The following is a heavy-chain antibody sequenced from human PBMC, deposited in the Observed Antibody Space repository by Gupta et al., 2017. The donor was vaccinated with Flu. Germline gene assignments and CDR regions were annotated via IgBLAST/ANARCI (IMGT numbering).Heavy chain of an antibody. CDR3: ARDSSSRSEPRDYYYYYGMDV. D-gene: IGHD6-6*01. Sequence: EVQLVESGGGLVKPGGSLRLSCAASGFTFSSYSMNWVRQAPGKGLEWVSSISSSSSYIYYADSVKGRFTISRDNAKNSLYLQMNSLRAEDTAVYYCARDSSSRSEPRDYYYYYGMDVWGQGTTVTVSS. CDR1: GFTFSSYS. CDR2: ISSSSSYI. V-gene: IGHV3-21*01. J-gene: IGHJ6*02.